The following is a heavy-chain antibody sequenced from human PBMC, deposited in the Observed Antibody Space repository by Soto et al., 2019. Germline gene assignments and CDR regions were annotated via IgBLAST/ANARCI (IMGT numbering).Heavy chain of an antibody. J-gene: IGHJ6*02. Sequence: SETLSLTCTVSGGSISSYYWSWIRQPPGKGLEWIGYIYYSGSTNYNPSLKSRVTISVDTSKNQFSLKLSSVTAADTAVYHCATLRFVEWRDGMDVWGQGTTVTVSS. CDR2: IYYSGST. CDR1: GGSISSYY. V-gene: IGHV4-59*01. D-gene: IGHD3-3*01. CDR3: ATLRFVEWRDGMDV.